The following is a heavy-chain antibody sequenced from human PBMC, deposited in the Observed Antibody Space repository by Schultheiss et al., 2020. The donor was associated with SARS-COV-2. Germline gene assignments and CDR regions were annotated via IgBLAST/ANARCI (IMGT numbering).Heavy chain of an antibody. Sequence: SETLSLTCAVYGGSFGGYYWSWIRQPPGKGLEWIGEINHSGTTNYNPSLKSRVTISVDTSKNQFSLKLSSVTAADTAVYYCARDRESTTSCYTGPCYYYYMDVWGKGTTVTVSS. V-gene: IGHV4-34*01. D-gene: IGHD2-2*01. CDR3: ARDRESTTSCYTGPCYYYYMDV. J-gene: IGHJ6*03. CDR1: GGSFGGYY. CDR2: INHSGTT.